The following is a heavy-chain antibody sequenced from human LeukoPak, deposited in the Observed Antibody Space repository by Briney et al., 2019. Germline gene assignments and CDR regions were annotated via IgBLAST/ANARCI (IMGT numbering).Heavy chain of an antibody. CDR1: GFTFSSYA. Sequence: TGGSLRLSCAASGFTFSSYAMSWVRQAPGKGLEWVSAISGSGGSTYYAGSMKGRFTISRDNAKNMVYLQINSLRAEDTAIYYCAKDIAQGYTFGSIEQDYWGQGTLVTVSS. D-gene: IGHD1-1*01. CDR2: ISGSGGST. J-gene: IGHJ4*02. V-gene: IGHV3-23*01. CDR3: AKDIAQGYTFGSIEQDY.